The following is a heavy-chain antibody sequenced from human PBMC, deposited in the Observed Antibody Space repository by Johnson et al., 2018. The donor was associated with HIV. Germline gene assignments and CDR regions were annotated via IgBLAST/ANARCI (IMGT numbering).Heavy chain of an antibody. J-gene: IGHJ3*01. CDR3: ARESGQAFDV. V-gene: IGHV3-20*04. CDR2: INWNGGST. Sequence: MLLVESGGGLVQPGGSLRLSCAASGVTFSRYVMSWVRQAPGKGLEWVSGINWNGGSTGYADSVKGRFTISRDNAKNSLYLQMNSLRAEDTALYYCARESGQAFDVWGQGTMVTVSS. CDR1: GVTFSRYV. D-gene: IGHD6-25*01.